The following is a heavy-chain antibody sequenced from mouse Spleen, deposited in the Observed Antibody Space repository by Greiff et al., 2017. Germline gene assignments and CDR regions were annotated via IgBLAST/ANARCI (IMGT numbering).Heavy chain of an antibody. CDR1: GYAFSSYW. CDR3: ASGGPHWYFDV. CDR2: IYPGDGDT. V-gene: IGHV1-80*01. D-gene: IGHD3-1*01. J-gene: IGHJ1*01. Sequence: QVQLQQSGAELVKPGASVKISCKASGYAFSSYWMNWVKQRPGKGLEWIGQIYPGDGDTNYNGKFKGKATLTADKSSSTAYMQLSSLTSEDSAVYCCASGGPHWYFDVWGAGTTVTVSS.